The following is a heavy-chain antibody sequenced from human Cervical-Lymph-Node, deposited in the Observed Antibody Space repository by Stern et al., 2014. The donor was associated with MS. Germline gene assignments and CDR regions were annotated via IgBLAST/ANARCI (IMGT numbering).Heavy chain of an antibody. V-gene: IGHV1-3*01. J-gene: IGHJ3*02. CDR1: GYSFISHA. D-gene: IGHD2-15*01. Sequence: QLVQSGAEVKDPGASVKVSCKASGYSFISHAMHWVRQAPGQTFEWMGWINGDNGNTKYSQKLQGRVIITRDKTTSTAHMELSSLTSEDTAVYYCARAGYCSPSTCSDAFDIWGQGTMVTVSS. CDR3: ARAGYCSPSTCSDAFDI. CDR2: INGDNGNT.